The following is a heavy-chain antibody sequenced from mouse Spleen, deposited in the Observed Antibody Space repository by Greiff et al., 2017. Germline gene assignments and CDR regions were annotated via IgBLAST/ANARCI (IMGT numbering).Heavy chain of an antibody. CDR1: GFSFNTYA. CDR3: VRQGGYWFDY. V-gene: IGHV10-1*01. Sequence: EVMLVESGGGLVQPKGSLKLSCAASGFSFNTYAMNWVRQAPGKGLEWVARIRSKSNNYATYYADSVKDRFTISRDDSESMLYLQMNNLKTEDTAMYYCVRQGGYWFDYWGQGTTLTVSS. J-gene: IGHJ2*01. D-gene: IGHD2-3*01. CDR2: IRSKSNNYAT.